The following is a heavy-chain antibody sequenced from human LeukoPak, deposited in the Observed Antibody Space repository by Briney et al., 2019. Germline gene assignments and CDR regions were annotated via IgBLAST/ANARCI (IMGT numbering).Heavy chain of an antibody. CDR1: GYTFTSYD. CDR2: MNPHSGNT. D-gene: IGHD3-10*01. V-gene: IGHV1-8*01. J-gene: IGHJ4*02. Sequence: ASVKVSCKVSGYTFTSYDINWVRQASGQGLEWMGWMNPHSGNTGSAQKFQGRVTMTRDASTSTVYMELSSLRAEDTAVYYCARDLRPPYGSGSYDDGDYWGQGTLVTVSS. CDR3: ARDLRPPYGSGSYDDGDY.